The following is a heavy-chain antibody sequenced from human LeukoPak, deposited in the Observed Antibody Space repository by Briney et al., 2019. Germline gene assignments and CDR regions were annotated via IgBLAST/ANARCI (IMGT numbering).Heavy chain of an antibody. CDR2: IRYDGSNK. CDR3: AKDRRYYDYVWGSPYFDY. Sequence: PGGSLRLSRAASGFTFSSYGMHWVRQAPGKGLEWVAFIRYDGSNKYYADSVKGRFTISRDNSKNTLYLQMNSLRAEDTAVYYCAKDRRYYDYVWGSPYFDYWGQGTLVTVSS. V-gene: IGHV3-30*02. D-gene: IGHD3-16*01. J-gene: IGHJ4*02. CDR1: GFTFSSYG.